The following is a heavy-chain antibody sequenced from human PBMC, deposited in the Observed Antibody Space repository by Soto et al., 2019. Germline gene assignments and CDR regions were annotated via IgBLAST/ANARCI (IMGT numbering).Heavy chain of an antibody. CDR3: ARPTDRYCSSTSCYDISGDYFDY. CDR2: IIPILGIA. CDR1: GGTFSSYT. Sequence: ASVKVSCKASGGTFSSYTISWVRQAPGQGLEWMGRIIPILGIANYAQKFQGRVTITADKSTSTAYMELSSLRSEDTAVYYCARPTDRYCSSTSCYDISGDYFDYWGQGTLVTVSS. J-gene: IGHJ4*02. V-gene: IGHV1-69*02. D-gene: IGHD2-2*01.